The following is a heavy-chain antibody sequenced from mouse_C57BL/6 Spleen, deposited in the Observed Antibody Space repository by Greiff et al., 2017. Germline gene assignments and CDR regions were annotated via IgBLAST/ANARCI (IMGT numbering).Heavy chain of an antibody. CDR3: ARREEKYFDV. CDR1: GYSITSGYY. Sequence: EVKLVESGPGLVKPSQSLSLTCSVTGYSITSGYYWNWIRQFPGNKLEWMGYISYDGSNNYNPSLKNRISITRDTSKNQFFLKLNSVTTEDTATYYCARREEKYFDVWGTGTTVTVSS. V-gene: IGHV3-6*01. J-gene: IGHJ1*03. CDR2: ISYDGSN.